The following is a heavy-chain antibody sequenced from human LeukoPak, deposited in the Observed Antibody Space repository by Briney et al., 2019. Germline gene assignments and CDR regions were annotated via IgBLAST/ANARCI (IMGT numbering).Heavy chain of an antibody. CDR3: AIDTHASYYYYYYYMDV. J-gene: IGHJ6*03. V-gene: IGHV1-18*01. Sequence: ASVKVSCKASGYSFTSYGISWVRQATGQGLEWMGWISAYNGNTNYAQKLQGRVTMTTDTSTSTAYMELRSLRSDDTAVYYCAIDTHASYYYYYYYMDVWGKGTTVTVSS. CDR2: ISAYNGNT. CDR1: GYSFTSYG. D-gene: IGHD3-16*01.